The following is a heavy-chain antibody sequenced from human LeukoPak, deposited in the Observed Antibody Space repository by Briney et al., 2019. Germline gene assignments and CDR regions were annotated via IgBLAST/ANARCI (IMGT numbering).Heavy chain of an antibody. CDR2: ISYDGSNK. CDR1: GFTFSSYG. V-gene: IGHV3-30*18. D-gene: IGHD6-19*01. CDR3: AKHLYSSGWSERDY. Sequence: PGGSLRLSCAASGFTFSSYGMHWVRQAPGKGLEWVAVISYDGSNKYYADSVKGRFTISRDNSKNTLYLQMNSLRAEDTAVYYCAKHLYSSGWSERDYWGQGTLVTVSS. J-gene: IGHJ4*02.